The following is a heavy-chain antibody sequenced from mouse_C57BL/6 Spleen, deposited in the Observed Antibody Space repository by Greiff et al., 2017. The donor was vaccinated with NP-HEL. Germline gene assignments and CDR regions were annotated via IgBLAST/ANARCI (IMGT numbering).Heavy chain of an antibody. V-gene: IGHV5-17*01. Sequence: EVKLVESGGGLVKPGGSLKLSCAASGFTFSDYGMHWVRQAPEKGLEWVAYISSGSSTIYYADTVKGRFIISRDNAKNTLFLQMTSLRSEDTAMYYCARGQGDYWGQGTTLTVSS. CDR3: ARGQGDY. CDR1: GFTFSDYG. CDR2: ISSGSSTI. J-gene: IGHJ2*01.